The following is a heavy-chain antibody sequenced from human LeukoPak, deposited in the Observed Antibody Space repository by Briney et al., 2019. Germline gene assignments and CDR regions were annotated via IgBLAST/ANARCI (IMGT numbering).Heavy chain of an antibody. CDR3: ARELAAAGPMGPFDY. CDR1: GFTFSSYS. Sequence: GRCLRLSCAASGFTFSSYSMNWVRQAPGKGLEWVSSISSSSSYIYYADSVKGRFTISRDNAKNSLYLQMNSLRAEDTAVYYCARELAAAGPMGPFDYWGQGTLVTVSS. J-gene: IGHJ4*02. CDR2: ISSSSSYI. D-gene: IGHD6-13*01. V-gene: IGHV3-21*01.